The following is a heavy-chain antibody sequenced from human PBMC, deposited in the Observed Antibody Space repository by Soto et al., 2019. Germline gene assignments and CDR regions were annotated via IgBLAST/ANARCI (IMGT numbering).Heavy chain of an antibody. CDR3: AKDPYSGVLVPVAIGFDP. CDR2: ISGSGGSA. D-gene: IGHD2-2*01. V-gene: IGHV3-23*01. CDR1: GFTFRNYA. J-gene: IGHJ5*02. Sequence: HPGGSLRLSCAASGFTFRNYAITWVRQGPGKGLEWVSAISGSGGSAYYADSVKGRFTISRDNSKNTLYLQMNSLRADDSGVYYCAKDPYSGVLVPVAIGFDPWGPGTLVTVSS.